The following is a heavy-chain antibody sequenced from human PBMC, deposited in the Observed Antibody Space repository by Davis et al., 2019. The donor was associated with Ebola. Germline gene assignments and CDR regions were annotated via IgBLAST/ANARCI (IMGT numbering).Heavy chain of an antibody. Sequence: MPSETLSLTCTVSGGSISSSSYYWSWIRQPPGKGLEWIGEINHSGSTNYNPSLKSRVTISVDTSKNQFSLKLSSVTAADTAVYYCARTRRGHSYGFSYYYYYGMDVWGQGTTVTVSS. CDR1: GGSISSSSYY. J-gene: IGHJ6*02. CDR2: INHSGST. CDR3: ARTRRGHSYGFSYYYYYGMDV. D-gene: IGHD5-18*01. V-gene: IGHV4-39*07.